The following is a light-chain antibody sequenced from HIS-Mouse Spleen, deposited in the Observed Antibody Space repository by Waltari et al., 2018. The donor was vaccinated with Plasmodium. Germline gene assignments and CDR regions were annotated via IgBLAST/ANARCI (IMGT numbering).Light chain of an antibody. J-gene: IGLJ3*02. CDR1: ALPKKY. V-gene: IGLV3-10*01. Sequence: SYELTQPPSVSVSPGQTARITCSGDALPKKYAYWYQQKSGQAPVLAIYEDSKRPSGIPGRFAGSSSGTMATLTISGAQVEDEADYDCYSTDSSGNHRVFGGGTKLTVL. CDR3: YSTDSSGNHRV. CDR2: EDS.